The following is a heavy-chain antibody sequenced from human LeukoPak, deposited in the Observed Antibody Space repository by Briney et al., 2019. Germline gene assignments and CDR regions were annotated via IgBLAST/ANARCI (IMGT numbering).Heavy chain of an antibody. CDR1: GGSISSSSYY. CDR3: ASLKGSYYDSSGYYGQFDY. Sequence: PSETLSLTCTVSGGSISSSSYYWSWIRQPPGKGLEWIGYIYYSGSTNYNPSLKSRVTISVDTSKNQFSLKLSSVTAADTAVYYCASLKGSYYDSSGYYGQFDYWGQGTLVTVSS. V-gene: IGHV4-61*01. J-gene: IGHJ4*02. CDR2: IYYSGST. D-gene: IGHD3-22*01.